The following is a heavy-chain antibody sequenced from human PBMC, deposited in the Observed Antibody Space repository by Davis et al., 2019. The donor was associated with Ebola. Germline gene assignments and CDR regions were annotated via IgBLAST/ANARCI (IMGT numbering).Heavy chain of an antibody. D-gene: IGHD2-15*01. Sequence: ASVKVSCKASGYTFTSYGISWVRQAPGQGLEWMGWISAYNGNTNYAQKLQGRVTMTTDTSTSTAYMELRSLRSDDTAVYYCARVSIVVVVAASRESGIKWFDPWGQGTLVTVSS. J-gene: IGHJ5*02. V-gene: IGHV1-18*04. CDR3: ARVSIVVVVAASRESGIKWFDP. CDR2: ISAYNGNT. CDR1: GYTFTSYG.